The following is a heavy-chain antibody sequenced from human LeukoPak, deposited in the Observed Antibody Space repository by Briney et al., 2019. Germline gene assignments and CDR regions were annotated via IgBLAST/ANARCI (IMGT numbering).Heavy chain of an antibody. V-gene: IGHV1-69*04. CDR1: GSTFSSYA. J-gene: IGHJ4*02. CDR2: IIPILGIA. CDR3: ARLGIAAAHFDY. D-gene: IGHD6-13*01. Sequence: ASVKVSCKASGSTFSSYAISWVRQAPGQGLEWMGRIIPILGIANYAQKFQGRVTITADKSTSTAYMELSSLRSEDTAVYYCARLGIAAAHFDYWGQGTLVTVSS.